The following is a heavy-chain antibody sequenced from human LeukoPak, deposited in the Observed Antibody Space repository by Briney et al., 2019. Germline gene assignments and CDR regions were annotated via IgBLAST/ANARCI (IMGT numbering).Heavy chain of an antibody. Sequence: GGSLRLSCVVSGFTFSDSWMDWVRQAPGKGLVWVSRINIPGSDTRYADSVRGRFTISRDNAKNTLYLQMNSLRTEDTAVYYCARDSLTVWGQGTLVTVSS. CDR2: INIPGSDT. J-gene: IGHJ4*02. V-gene: IGHV3-74*01. D-gene: IGHD4-17*01. CDR3: ARDSLTV. CDR1: GFTFSDSW.